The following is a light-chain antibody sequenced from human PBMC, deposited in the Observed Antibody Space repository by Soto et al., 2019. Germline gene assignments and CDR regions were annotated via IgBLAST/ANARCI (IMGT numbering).Light chain of an antibody. Sequence: EIVLTQSPGTLSLSPGERATLSCRASQSVRGNYLAWYQQKPGQAPRLLISGASSRASGIPNRFSGSGSGTDFTLSISSLEPEEFAVYYCQHYGFSLRTFGQGSKVEI. CDR3: QHYGFSLRT. CDR2: GAS. V-gene: IGKV3-20*01. J-gene: IGKJ1*01. CDR1: QSVRGNY.